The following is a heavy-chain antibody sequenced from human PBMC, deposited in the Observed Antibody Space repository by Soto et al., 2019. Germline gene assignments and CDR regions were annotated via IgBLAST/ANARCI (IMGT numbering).Heavy chain of an antibody. J-gene: IGHJ4*02. CDR3: ASSGYCSSTSCYLHPLDY. CDR2: INAGNGNT. CDR1: GYTFTSYA. Sequence: ASVKVSCKASGYTFTSYAMHWVRQAPGQRLEWMGWINAGNGNTKYSQKFQGRVTITRDTSASTAYMELSSLRSEDTAVYYCASSGYCSSTSCYLHPLDYWGQGTLVTASS. V-gene: IGHV1-3*01. D-gene: IGHD2-2*03.